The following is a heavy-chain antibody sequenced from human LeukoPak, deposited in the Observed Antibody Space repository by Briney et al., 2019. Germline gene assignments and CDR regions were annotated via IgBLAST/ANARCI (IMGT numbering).Heavy chain of an antibody. CDR3: ARKNYDILTGYPPPYYYYYGMDV. V-gene: IGHV4-34*01. D-gene: IGHD3-9*01. CDR2: INHSGST. J-gene: IGHJ6*02. Sequence: SETLSLTCAVYGGSFSGYYWSWIRQPPGKGLEWIGEINHSGSTSYNPSLKSRVTISVDTSKNQFSLKLSSVTAADTAVYYCARKNYDILTGYPPPYYYYYGMDVWGQGTTVTVSS. CDR1: GGSFSGYY.